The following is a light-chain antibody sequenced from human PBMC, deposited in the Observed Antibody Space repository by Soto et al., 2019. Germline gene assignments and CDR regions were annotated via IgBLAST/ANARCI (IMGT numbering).Light chain of an antibody. CDR2: LGA. J-gene: IGKJ1*01. V-gene: IGKV2-28*01. Sequence: DIVMTQSPLSLPVTPGEPASISCRSSQSLLHSNGYNYLDWYLQKPGQSPQLLIYLGANRASGVPDRFSSSGSGTDFTLQISGVEAEYVGVYYCMQALQSPWTCREGTKVEIK. CDR3: MQALQSPWT. CDR1: QSLLHSNGYNY.